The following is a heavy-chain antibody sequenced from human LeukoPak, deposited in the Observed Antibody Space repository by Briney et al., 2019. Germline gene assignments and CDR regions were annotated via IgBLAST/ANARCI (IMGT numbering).Heavy chain of an antibody. CDR1: GYSFTSYW. CDR3: ARQRRYYGSESYSDY. V-gene: IGHV5-51*01. Sequence: GESLKISCKGSGYSFTSYWIGWVRQMPGKGLEWMGIIDPADSDVKYSPSFQGQVTISADKSITTAYLQWNTLKASDTAIYYCARQRRYYGSESYSDYWGQGTLVTVSS. CDR2: IDPADSDV. J-gene: IGHJ4*02. D-gene: IGHD3-10*01.